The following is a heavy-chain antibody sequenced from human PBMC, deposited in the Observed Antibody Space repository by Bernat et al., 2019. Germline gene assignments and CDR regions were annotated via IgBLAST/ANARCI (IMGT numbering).Heavy chain of an antibody. CDR3: ARRTRGGYNWYFDY. CDR2: FYYGGST. D-gene: IGHD5-24*01. CDR1: VGSISSSNYC. Sequence: QVQLQESGPGLVKPSETLSLTCSVSVGSISSSNYCWGWICQSPGKGLEWIGNFYYGGSTHYNPSLKSRVIISVDASKNQFSLELSSVTAADTALYYCARRTRGGYNWYFDYWGQGILVTVSS. J-gene: IGHJ4*02. V-gene: IGHV4-39*01.